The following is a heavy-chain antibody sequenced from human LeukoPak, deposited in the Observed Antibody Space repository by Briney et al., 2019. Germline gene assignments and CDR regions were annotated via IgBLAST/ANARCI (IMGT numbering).Heavy chain of an antibody. D-gene: IGHD3-22*01. Sequence: SETLSLTCTVSGGSISSSSYYWGWIRQPPGKGLEWIGSIYYSGSTYYNPSLKSRVTISVDTPKNQFSLKLSSVTAADTAVYYCATHSQAVITRFMAFDIWGQGTMVTVSS. J-gene: IGHJ3*02. V-gene: IGHV4-39*01. CDR2: IYYSGST. CDR3: ATHSQAVITRFMAFDI. CDR1: GGSISSSSYY.